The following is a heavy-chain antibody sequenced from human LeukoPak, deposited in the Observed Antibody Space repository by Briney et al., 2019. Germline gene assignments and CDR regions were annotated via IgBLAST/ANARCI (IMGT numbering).Heavy chain of an antibody. CDR3: ARLGAGYCSGGSCYYFDY. J-gene: IGHJ4*02. CDR1: GDTFSRYA. Sequence: ASVKVSCKASGDTFSRYAISWVRQAPGQGLQWLGGINHIFGTASYAQKFQVRVTVIADESTSTAYMELSSLRSEDTAVYYCARLGAGYCSGGSCYYFDYWGQGTLVTVSS. D-gene: IGHD2-15*01. CDR2: INHIFGTA. V-gene: IGHV1-69*01.